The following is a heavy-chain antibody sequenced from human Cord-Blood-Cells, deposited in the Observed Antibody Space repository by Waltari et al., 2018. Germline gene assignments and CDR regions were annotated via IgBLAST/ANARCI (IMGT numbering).Heavy chain of an antibody. CDR1: GYSISSGYY. D-gene: IGHD6-13*01. Sequence: QVQLQESGPGLVKPSETLSLTCAVSGYSISSGYYWGWIRQPPGKGLEWIGRIYHSGSTYYNPALKSRVTISVDTSKNQFSLKLSSVTAADTAVYYCARDDSSWVPYYYYYGMDVWGQGTTVTVSS. V-gene: IGHV4-38-2*02. CDR2: IYHSGST. CDR3: ARDDSSWVPYYYYYGMDV. J-gene: IGHJ6*02.